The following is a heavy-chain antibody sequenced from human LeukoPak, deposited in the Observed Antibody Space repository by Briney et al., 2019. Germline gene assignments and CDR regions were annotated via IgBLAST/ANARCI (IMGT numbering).Heavy chain of an antibody. D-gene: IGHD3-22*01. V-gene: IGHV3-48*04. J-gene: IGHJ4*02. CDR3: ARRLYYYDGFDY. CDR1: GFTFSSYW. CDR2: IKTSGSSI. Sequence: GSLRLSCAASGFTFSSYWMSWVRQAPGKGLEWVAHIKTSGSSIYYADSVKGRFTISRDDAKKSLYLQMNSLRAEDTAVYYCARRLYYYDGFDYWGQGTLVTVSS.